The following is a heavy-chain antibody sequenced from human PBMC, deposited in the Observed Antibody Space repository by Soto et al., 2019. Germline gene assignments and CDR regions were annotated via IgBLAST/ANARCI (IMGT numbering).Heavy chain of an antibody. CDR3: ARVLSWASYYDFWSGYYNYYYYGMDV. D-gene: IGHD3-3*01. Sequence: QVQLVQSGAEVKKPGASVKVSCKASGYTFTSYDINWVRQATGQGLEWMGWMNPNSGNTGYAQKFQGRVTMTRNTSISTAYMELSSRRSEDTAVYYCARVLSWASYYDFWSGYYNYYYYGMDVWGQGTTVTVSS. J-gene: IGHJ6*02. V-gene: IGHV1-8*01. CDR2: MNPNSGNT. CDR1: GYTFTSYD.